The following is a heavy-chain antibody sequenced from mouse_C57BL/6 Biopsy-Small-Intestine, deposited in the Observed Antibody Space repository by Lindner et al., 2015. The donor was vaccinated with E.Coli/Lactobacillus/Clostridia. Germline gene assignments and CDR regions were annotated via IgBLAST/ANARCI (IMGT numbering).Heavy chain of an antibody. CDR1: GYPFTTYG. Sequence: SVKVSCKASGYPFTTYGFSWVRQAPGQGLEWMGWISTYNGNTNYAQKFQGRVSMTTDTSTSTGYMEVMSLRPDDTAVYYCATEGASNGWYTGPTGDHWGQGTLVTVSS. V-gene: IGHV1S61*01. CDR3: ATEGASNGWYTGPTGDH. J-gene: IGHJ4*01. D-gene: IGHD3-3*01. CDR2: ISTYNGNT.